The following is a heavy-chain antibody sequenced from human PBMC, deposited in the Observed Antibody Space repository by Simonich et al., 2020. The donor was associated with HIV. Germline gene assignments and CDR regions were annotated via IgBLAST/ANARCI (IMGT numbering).Heavy chain of an antibody. Sequence: QVQLQQWGAGLLKPSETLSLTCAVYGGSFSGYYWSWIRQPPGKGRECIGEINHSGRTNDNPSLKSRVTISVDTSKNQFSLKLSSVTAADTAVYYCARLTAGGLGEYFQHWGQGTLVTVSS. CDR2: INHSGRT. CDR1: GGSFSGYY. J-gene: IGHJ1*01. V-gene: IGHV4-34*01. CDR3: ARLTAGGLGEYFQH. D-gene: IGHD6-13*01.